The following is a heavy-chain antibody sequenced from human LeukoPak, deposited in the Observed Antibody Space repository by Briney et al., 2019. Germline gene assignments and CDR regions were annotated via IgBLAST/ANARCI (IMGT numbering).Heavy chain of an antibody. V-gene: IGHV5-51*01. J-gene: IGHJ5*01. CDR1: GYGFTSYW. CDR3: ARSVDCRGDGCYPNRFDS. Sequence: GAALQISCKGSGYGFTSYWIGWVRQMPGKGLGWMGIIYPGDSDTRYSPSFRGRVTISVDKSITTAYLQWDSLKASDTAMYYCARSVDCRGDGCYPNRFDSWGQGTLVTVSS. D-gene: IGHD2-15*01. CDR2: IYPGDSDT.